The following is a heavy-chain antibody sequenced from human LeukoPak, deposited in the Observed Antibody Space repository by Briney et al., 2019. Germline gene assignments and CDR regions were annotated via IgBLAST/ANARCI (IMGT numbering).Heavy chain of an antibody. D-gene: IGHD4-11*01. Sequence: SETLSLTCAVYGGSFSGYYWSWIRQPPGKGLEWIGEINHSGSTNYNPSLKSRVTISVDTSKNQFSLKLSSVTAADTAVYYCARVVGYSAAGYWGQGTLVTVSS. CDR1: GGSFSGYY. CDR3: ARVVGYSAAGY. CDR2: INHSGST. J-gene: IGHJ4*02. V-gene: IGHV4-34*01.